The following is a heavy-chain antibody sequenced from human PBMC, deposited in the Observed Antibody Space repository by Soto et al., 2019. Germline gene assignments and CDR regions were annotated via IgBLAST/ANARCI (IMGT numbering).Heavy chain of an antibody. CDR2: IYYSGST. Sequence: PSETLSLTCTVSGGSISSGGYYWSWIRQHPRKGLEWIGYIYYSGSTYYNPSLKSRVTISVDTSKNQFSLKLSSVTAADTAVYYCARGTYGSGMDVWGQGATVTVSS. J-gene: IGHJ6*02. V-gene: IGHV4-31*03. CDR1: GGSISSGGYY. CDR3: ARGTYGSGMDV. D-gene: IGHD3-10*01.